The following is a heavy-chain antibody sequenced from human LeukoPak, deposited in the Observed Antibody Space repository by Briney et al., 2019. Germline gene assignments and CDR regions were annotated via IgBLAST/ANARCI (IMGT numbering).Heavy chain of an antibody. CDR2: INHSGST. CDR1: GGSFSGYY. Sequence: PSETLSLTCAVYGGSFSGYYWSWIRQPPGKGLEWIGEINHSGSTNYNPSLKSRVTISVDTSKNQFSLKLSSVTAADTAVYYCARFASGASDYYGMDVWGQGTTVTVSS. V-gene: IGHV4-34*01. CDR3: ARFASGASDYYGMDV. J-gene: IGHJ6*02. D-gene: IGHD3-10*01.